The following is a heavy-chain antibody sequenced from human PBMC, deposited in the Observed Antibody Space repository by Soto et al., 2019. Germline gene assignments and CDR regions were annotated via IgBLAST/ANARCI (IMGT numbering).Heavy chain of an antibody. D-gene: IGHD6-19*01. CDR3: ARGGSSDWQVALDI. J-gene: IGHJ3*02. CDR1: AGSFSHYY. Sequence: QVQQQPWGAGLLKPSETLSLTCAVYAGSFSHYYWNWIRQSPGKGLEWIGKIKHSGSSNYNPSLRSRVSISVDMSTKQFSLRLTSVTAADTAVYYCARGGSSDWQVALDIWGQGTMVTVSS. CDR2: IKHSGSS. V-gene: IGHV4-34*01.